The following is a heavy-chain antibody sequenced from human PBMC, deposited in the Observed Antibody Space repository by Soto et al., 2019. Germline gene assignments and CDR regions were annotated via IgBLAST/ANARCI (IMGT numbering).Heavy chain of an antibody. V-gene: IGHV3-33*01. J-gene: IGHJ6*02. D-gene: IGHD3-3*01. CDR3: ARDKRFLEWLGLYYYYGMDV. CDR1: GFTFSSYG. CDR2: IWYDGSNK. Sequence: HPGGSLRLSCAASGFTFSSYGMHWVRQAPGKGLEWVAVIWYDGSNKYYADSVKGRFTISRDNSKNTLYLQMNSLRAEDTAVYYCARDKRFLEWLGLYYYYGMDVWGQGTTVTVSS.